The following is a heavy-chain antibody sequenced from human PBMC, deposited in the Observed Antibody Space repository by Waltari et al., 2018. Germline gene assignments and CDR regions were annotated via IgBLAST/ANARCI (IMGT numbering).Heavy chain of an antibody. V-gene: IGHV1-69*05. CDR2: LIPIFVTA. CDR3: ARGGGWFDP. D-gene: IGHD3-16*01. CDR1: GGTFSSYA. J-gene: IGHJ5*02. Sequence: QVQLVQSGAEVKKPGSSVKVSCKASGGTFSSYAISWVRQAPGQGLEWMGGLIPIFVTANYAQKVQGRCTITTGESTSTAYMERGSLRSENTAVYYCARGGGWFDPWGQGTLVTVSS.